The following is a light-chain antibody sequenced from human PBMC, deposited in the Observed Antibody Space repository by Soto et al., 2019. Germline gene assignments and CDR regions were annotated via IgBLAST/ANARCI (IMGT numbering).Light chain of an antibody. Sequence: DIPLTQSPTFLSAAVGDTITITCRASQDVNSHLAWYQQTPGRAPKLLISYVSTLQSGVPSRFSGSGSRTDVTLTISSLQPEEFATDYCQEIDSYPPTFGQGTRLEIK. V-gene: IGKV1-9*01. J-gene: IGKJ5*01. CDR3: QEIDSYPPT. CDR1: QDVNSH. CDR2: YVS.